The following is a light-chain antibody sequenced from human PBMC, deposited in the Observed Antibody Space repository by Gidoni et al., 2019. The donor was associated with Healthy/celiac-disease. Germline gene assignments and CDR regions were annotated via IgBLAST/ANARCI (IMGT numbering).Light chain of an antibody. CDR3: GTWDSSLSAGHVV. CDR1: SPNIGNNY. J-gene: IGLJ2*01. Sequence: QSVLTQPPSVSAAPGQKVTISCTGSSPNIGNNYVTWYQQLPGTAPKLLIYENNKRPSGIPDPFSGSKSGTSATLGITVLQTGDEADYYCGTWDSSLSAGHVVFGGGTKLPVL. CDR2: ENN. V-gene: IGLV1-51*01.